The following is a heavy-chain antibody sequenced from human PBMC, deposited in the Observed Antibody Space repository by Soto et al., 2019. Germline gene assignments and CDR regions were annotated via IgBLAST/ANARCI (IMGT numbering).Heavy chain of an antibody. J-gene: IGHJ4*02. V-gene: IGHV3-23*01. Sequence: ETLSLTCAVSGDSIITDNWWSWVRQPPGKGLEWVSVISGSDDSTYYADSVKGRLTISRDNSKNTLYLQIHTLRAEDTAVYYCAKVSSSWYAGFFDLWGQGTLVTVSS. CDR3: AKVSSSWYAGFFDL. CDR2: ISGSDDST. D-gene: IGHD6-13*01. CDR1: GDSIITDN.